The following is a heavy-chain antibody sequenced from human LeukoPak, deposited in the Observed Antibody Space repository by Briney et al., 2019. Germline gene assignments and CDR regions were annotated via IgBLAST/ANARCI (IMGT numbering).Heavy chain of an antibody. D-gene: IGHD2/OR15-2a*01. V-gene: IGHV4-39*07. Sequence: SETLSLTCTVSGGSISSRSYYWGWIRQPPGKGLEWIGSIYYSGSTDYNPSLKSRVTISIDTSKNQFSLKLSSVTAADTAVYYCARAVYAPYYYYYMDVWGKGTTVTISS. CDR3: ARAVYAPYYYYYMDV. CDR1: GGSISSRSYY. CDR2: IYYSGST. J-gene: IGHJ6*03.